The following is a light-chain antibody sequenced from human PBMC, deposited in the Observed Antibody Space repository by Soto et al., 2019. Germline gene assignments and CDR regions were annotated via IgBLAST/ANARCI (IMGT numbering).Light chain of an antibody. Sequence: DIQMTQSPSSLSASVGDRVTITCRASPGISIYLAWYQQKPGKLPKLLIYAASTLQSGVPSRFSGSGSGTDFTLTISSLQPEDVATYYCQKYNSAPWTFGQGTKVEIK. CDR1: PGISIY. V-gene: IGKV1-27*01. CDR2: AAS. CDR3: QKYNSAPWT. J-gene: IGKJ1*01.